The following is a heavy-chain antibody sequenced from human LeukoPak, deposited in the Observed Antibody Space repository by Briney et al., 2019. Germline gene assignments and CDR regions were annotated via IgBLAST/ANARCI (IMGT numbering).Heavy chain of an antibody. Sequence: PGGSLRLSCAASGFAFNYAWVSWVRQAPGKGLEWIGYIYYSGSTNYNPSLKSRVTISVDTSKNQFSLKLSSVTAADTAVYYCARGGRKGSGSYFRHYYYYYMDVWGKGTTVTVSS. V-gene: IGHV4-59*01. CDR3: ARGGRKGSGSYFRHYYYYYMDV. J-gene: IGHJ6*03. CDR1: GFAFNYAW. D-gene: IGHD3-10*01. CDR2: IYYSGST.